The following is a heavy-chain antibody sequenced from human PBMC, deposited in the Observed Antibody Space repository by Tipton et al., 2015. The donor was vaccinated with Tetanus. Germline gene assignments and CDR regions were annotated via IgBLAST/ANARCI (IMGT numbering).Heavy chain of an antibody. CDR2: MYHSGQA. CDR1: GGSIGSTDYY. V-gene: IGHV4-30-4*01. D-gene: IGHD5-12*01. CDR3: ARYSIVATSNNWFDP. J-gene: IGHJ5*02. Sequence: TLSLTCSVSGGSIGSTDYYWSWIRQPPGKGLEWIGYMYHSGQAYYNSSLKSRVVILVDTSKNQFSLKLSSVTAADTAVYYCARYSIVATSNNWFDPWGQGTLVTVSS.